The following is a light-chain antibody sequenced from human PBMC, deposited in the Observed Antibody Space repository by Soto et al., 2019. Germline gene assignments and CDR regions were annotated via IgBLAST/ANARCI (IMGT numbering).Light chain of an antibody. Sequence: EIVLTQSPATLSLSPGERAALSCRASQSVSNYLGWYQQRPGQAPRLLIYDASERATGIPARFSGSGSGTDFTLTINSLEPEDFAVYYCQHRYNWPPAFGQGTRLEIK. CDR3: QHRYNWPPA. J-gene: IGKJ5*01. V-gene: IGKV3-11*01. CDR1: QSVSNY. CDR2: DAS.